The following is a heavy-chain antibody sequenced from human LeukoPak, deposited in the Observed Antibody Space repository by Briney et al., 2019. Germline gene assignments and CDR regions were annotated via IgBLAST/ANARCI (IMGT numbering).Heavy chain of an antibody. CDR1: GFTFSSYG. CDR2: IRYDGSNK. V-gene: IGHV3-30*02. D-gene: IGHD1-1*01. CDR3: AKDAPPWNDAILDAFDI. J-gene: IGHJ3*02. Sequence: GRSLRLSCAASGFTFSSYGMHWVRQAPGKGLEWVAFIRYDGSNKYYADSVKGRFTISRDNSKNTLYLQMNSLRAEDTAVYYCAKDAPPWNDAILDAFDIWGQGTMVTVSS.